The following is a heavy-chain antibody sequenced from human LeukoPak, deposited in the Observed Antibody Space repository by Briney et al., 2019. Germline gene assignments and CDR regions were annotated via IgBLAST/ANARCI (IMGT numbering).Heavy chain of an antibody. CDR3: AKVYDSSSSSWFDP. Sequence: GGSLRLSCAASGVIVSRNFMSWVRQAPGKGLQWVAIMYAGGTTDYSDSVRGRFHISRDSSNNTLSLQINSLRAEDTAVYYCAKVYDSSSSSWFDPWGQGTLVTVSS. CDR2: MYAGGTT. CDR1: GVIVSRNF. D-gene: IGHD6-6*01. V-gene: IGHV3-53*01. J-gene: IGHJ5*02.